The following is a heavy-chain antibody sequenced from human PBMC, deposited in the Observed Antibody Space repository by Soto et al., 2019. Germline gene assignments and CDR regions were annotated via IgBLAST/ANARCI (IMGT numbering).Heavy chain of an antibody. D-gene: IGHD3-10*01. Sequence: PGGSLRLSCAASGFTFSNAWMNWVRQAPGKGLEWVGRIKSKTDGGTTDYAAPVKGRFTISRDDSKNTLYLQMNSLKTEDTAVYYCTTRLSLWFGTEKNYFDYWGQGTLVTVSS. V-gene: IGHV3-15*07. CDR1: GFTFSNAW. CDR2: IKSKTDGGTT. CDR3: TTRLSLWFGTEKNYFDY. J-gene: IGHJ4*02.